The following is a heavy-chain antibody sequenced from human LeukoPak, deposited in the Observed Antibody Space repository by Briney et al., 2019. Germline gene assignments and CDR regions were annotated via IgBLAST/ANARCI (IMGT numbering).Heavy chain of an antibody. D-gene: IGHD7-27*01. CDR3: AKAVTGDFVFDY. CDR1: GYTFTSYG. Sequence: ASVKVSCKASGYTFTSYGISWVRQAPGQGLEWMGWISAYNGNTNYAQKLQGRVTMTTDTSTSTAYMELRSLRSDDTAVYYCAKAVTGDFVFDYWGQGTLVTVSS. V-gene: IGHV1-18*01. CDR2: ISAYNGNT. J-gene: IGHJ4*02.